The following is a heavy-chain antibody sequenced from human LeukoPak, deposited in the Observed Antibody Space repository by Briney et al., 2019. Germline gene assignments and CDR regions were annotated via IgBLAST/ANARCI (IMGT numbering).Heavy chain of an antibody. CDR3: ARQTYSSIAARWDFDY. J-gene: IGHJ4*02. Sequence: GESLKISCKGSGYSFTSYWIGWVRQMPGKGLEWMGIIYPGDSDTRYSPSFQGQVTTSADKSISTAYLQWSSLKASDTAMYYCARQTYSSIAARWDFDYWGQGTLVTVSS. CDR2: IYPGDSDT. D-gene: IGHD6-6*01. V-gene: IGHV5-51*01. CDR1: GYSFTSYW.